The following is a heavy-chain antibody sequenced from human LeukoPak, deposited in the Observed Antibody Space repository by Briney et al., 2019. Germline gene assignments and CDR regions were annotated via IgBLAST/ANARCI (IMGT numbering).Heavy chain of an antibody. CDR2: ISSSGSTI. V-gene: IGHV3-11*04. Sequence: GGSLRLSCAASGFTFSDYYMSWIRQAPGKGLEWVSYISSSGSTIYYADSVKGRFTIARDNAKHSLYLQMNSLRAEDTAVYFCARDGQYSYGYLFWGQGTLVTVSS. J-gene: IGHJ4*02. CDR3: ARDGQYSYGYLF. D-gene: IGHD5-18*01. CDR1: GFTFSDYY.